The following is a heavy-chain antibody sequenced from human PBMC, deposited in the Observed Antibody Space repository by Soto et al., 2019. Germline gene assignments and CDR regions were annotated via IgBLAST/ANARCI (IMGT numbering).Heavy chain of an antibody. D-gene: IGHD2-21*02. CDR3: ASAYCGGDCYGNDY. V-gene: IGHV3-11*01. CDR2: ISSSGSTI. Sequence: LEWVSYISSSGSTIYYADSVKGRFTISRDNAKNSLYLQMNSLRAEDTAVYYCASAYCGGDCYGNDYWGQGTLVTVSS. J-gene: IGHJ4*02.